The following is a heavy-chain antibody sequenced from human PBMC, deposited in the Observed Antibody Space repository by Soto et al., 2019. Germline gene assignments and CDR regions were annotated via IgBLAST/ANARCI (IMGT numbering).Heavy chain of an antibody. CDR2: IIPILGIA. D-gene: IGHD4-17*01. J-gene: IGHJ6*02. CDR1: GGTFSSYT. Sequence: QVQLVQSGAEVKKPGSSVKVSCKASGGTFSSYTISWVRQAPGQGLEWMGRIIPILGIANYAQKFQDRVTITADKSTTTAYMELSSLRSEDTAVYYCARGVTVTKENYYYYGMDVWGQGTTVTVSS. V-gene: IGHV1-69*02. CDR3: ARGVTVTKENYYYYGMDV.